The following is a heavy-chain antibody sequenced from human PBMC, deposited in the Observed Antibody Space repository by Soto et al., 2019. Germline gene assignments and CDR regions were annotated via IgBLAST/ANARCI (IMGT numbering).Heavy chain of an antibody. CDR1: GGSISSSSYY. CDR3: ARRRYYGDLYDY. J-gene: IGHJ4*02. D-gene: IGHD4-17*01. CDR2: IYYSGST. V-gene: IGHV4-39*01. Sequence: SETLSLTCTVSGGSISSSSYYWGWIRQPPGKGLEWIGSIYYSGSTYYNPSLKSRVTISVDTSKNQFSLKLSSVTAADTAVYYCARRRYYGDLYDYWGQGTLVTVSS.